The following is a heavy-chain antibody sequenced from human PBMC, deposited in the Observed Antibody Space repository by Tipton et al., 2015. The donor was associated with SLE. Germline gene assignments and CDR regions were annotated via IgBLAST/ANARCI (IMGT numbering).Heavy chain of an antibody. CDR2: IYTSGST. CDR1: GGSISSGSYY. V-gene: IGHV4-61*09. J-gene: IGHJ4*02. CDR3: ARGGYSSGWRFDY. D-gene: IGHD6-19*01. Sequence: TLSLTCIVSGGSISSGSYYWSWIRQPAGKGLEWIGHIYTSGSTNYNPSLKSRVTMSLDTSKNQLSLKLTSVTATDTAVYYCARGGYSSGWRFDYWGQGTLVTVSS.